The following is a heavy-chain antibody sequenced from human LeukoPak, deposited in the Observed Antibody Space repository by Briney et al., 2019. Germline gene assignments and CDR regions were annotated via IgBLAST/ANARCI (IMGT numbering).Heavy chain of an antibody. Sequence: GRSLRPSCAASGFTFSSYGMHWVRQAPGKGLEWVAVISYDRSNKYYADSVKGRFTISRDNSKNTLYLQMNSLRAEDTAVYYCAEDVYDFWSGYYNSYDYWGQGTLVTVSS. CDR3: AEDVYDFWSGYYNSYDY. D-gene: IGHD3-3*01. CDR2: ISYDRSNK. V-gene: IGHV3-30*18. J-gene: IGHJ4*02. CDR1: GFTFSSYG.